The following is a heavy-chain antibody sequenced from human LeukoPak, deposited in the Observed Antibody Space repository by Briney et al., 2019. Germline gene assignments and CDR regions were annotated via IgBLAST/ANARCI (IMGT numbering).Heavy chain of an antibody. J-gene: IGHJ4*02. V-gene: IGHV3-23*01. CDR1: GFTFSSYA. Sequence: GGSLRLSCAASGFTFSSYAMSWVRQAPGKGLEWVSAISGSDGSTYYADSVKGRFTISRDNAKNSLFLQINSLRAEDTAVYYCATGALTYSSSWYRLDYWGQGTLVTVSS. D-gene: IGHD6-13*01. CDR3: ATGALTYSSSWYRLDY. CDR2: ISGSDGST.